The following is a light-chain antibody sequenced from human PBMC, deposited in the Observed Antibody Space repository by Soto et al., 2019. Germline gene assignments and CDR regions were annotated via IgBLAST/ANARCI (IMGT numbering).Light chain of an antibody. V-gene: IGKV3-20*01. J-gene: IGKJ1*01. CDR3: QYSGNHGEWT. CDR2: GAS. Sequence: EIVLTQSPGTLSLSPGERATLSCRAGQSVTNTFLAWYQRKPGQAPRLLIYGASSRATDIPDRFSGSGSGTDFTLTISRLEPEDFAVYYCQYSGNHGEWTFGRGTKVDIK. CDR1: QSVTNTF.